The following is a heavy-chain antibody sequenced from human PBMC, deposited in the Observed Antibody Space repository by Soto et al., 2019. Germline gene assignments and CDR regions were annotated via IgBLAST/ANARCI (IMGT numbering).Heavy chain of an antibody. CDR1: GFIFRTYS. Sequence: GGSLRLSCAASGFIFRTYSLSWVRQAPGKGLEWVSSVSSSGTYIFYTDSVKGRFTISRDNAKTSIYLQMNSLRAEDTAVYYCTNGKGTVLRGITPPQFDYWGQGTLVTVSS. V-gene: IGHV3-21*01. CDR2: VSSSGTYI. J-gene: IGHJ4*02. D-gene: IGHD3-10*01. CDR3: TNGKGTVLRGITPPQFDY.